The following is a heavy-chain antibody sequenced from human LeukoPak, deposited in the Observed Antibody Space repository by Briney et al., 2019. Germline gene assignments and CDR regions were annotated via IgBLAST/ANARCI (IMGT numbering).Heavy chain of an antibody. D-gene: IGHD3-10*01. CDR3: ASSTRGSGFEY. CDR2: ISGSGGST. Sequence: GGSLRLSCAASGFTFSSYAMSWVRQAPGKGLEWVSAISGSGGSTYYADSVKGRFTISRDNSKNTLYLQMNSLRAEDTAVYYCASSTRGSGFEYWGQGALVTVSS. V-gene: IGHV3-23*01. CDR1: GFTFSSYA. J-gene: IGHJ4*02.